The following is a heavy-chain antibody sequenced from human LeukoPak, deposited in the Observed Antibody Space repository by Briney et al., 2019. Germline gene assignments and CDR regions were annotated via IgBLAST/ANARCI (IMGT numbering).Heavy chain of an antibody. CDR3: ARTTVVNDAFDI. Sequence: GGSLRLSCAASGFTFSSYAMSWVRQAPGKGLEWVSAISGSGGSTYYADSVKGRFSISRDNSKNTLYLQMNSLRAEDTAVYYCARTTVVNDAFDIWGQGTMVTVSS. V-gene: IGHV3-23*01. CDR1: GFTFSSYA. CDR2: ISGSGGST. J-gene: IGHJ3*02. D-gene: IGHD4-23*01.